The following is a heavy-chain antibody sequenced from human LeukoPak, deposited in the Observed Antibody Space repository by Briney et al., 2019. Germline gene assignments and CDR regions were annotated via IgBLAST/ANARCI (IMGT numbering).Heavy chain of an antibody. CDR3: AKDIQLST. J-gene: IGHJ3*01. D-gene: IGHD5-24*01. Sequence: GGSLRLSCAASGFTFSVAAITWVRQAPGKGLEWVSLIGASGESTYYADSVKGRFTISRDNSKNTLSLQMNSLRVEDTAMYFCAKDIQLSTWGLGTMVTVSS. CDR2: IGASGEST. V-gene: IGHV3-23*01. CDR1: GFTFSVAA.